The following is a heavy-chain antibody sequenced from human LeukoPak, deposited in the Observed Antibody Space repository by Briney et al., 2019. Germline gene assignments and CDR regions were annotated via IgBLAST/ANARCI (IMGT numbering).Heavy chain of an antibody. V-gene: IGHV3-20*04. Sequence: GGSLRLSCAASGFTFDDYGMSWVRQAPEKGLEWVSGINWNGGSTGYADSVKGRFTISRDNAKNSLYLQMNSLRAEDTALYYCARVGVAYYYDSSGYYLPDWGQGTLVTVSS. CDR2: INWNGGST. CDR1: GFTFDDYG. D-gene: IGHD3-22*01. J-gene: IGHJ4*02. CDR3: ARVGVAYYYDSSGYYLPD.